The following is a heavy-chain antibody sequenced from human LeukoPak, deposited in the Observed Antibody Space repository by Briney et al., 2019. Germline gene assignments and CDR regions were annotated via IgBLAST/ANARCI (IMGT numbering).Heavy chain of an antibody. CDR1: GGSISGSY. Sequence: PSETLSLTCTVSGGSISGSYWSWIRQPAGKGPEWMGRINTSGTTSYDPSLKSRVTMSVDTSKNQFSLKLTSVTAADTAVYYCARGLSASYDFNWFDSWGQGTLVTVSS. CDR3: ARGLSASYDFNWFDS. V-gene: IGHV4-4*07. J-gene: IGHJ5*01. D-gene: IGHD2/OR15-2a*01. CDR2: INTSGTT.